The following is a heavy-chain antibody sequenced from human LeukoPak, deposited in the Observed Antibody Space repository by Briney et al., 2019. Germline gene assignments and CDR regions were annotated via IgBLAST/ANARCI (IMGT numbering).Heavy chain of an antibody. V-gene: IGHV3-72*01. D-gene: IGHD4-17*01. CDR1: GFTFSDHY. Sequence: GGSLSLSCAASGFTFSDHYMDWVRQAPGKGLEWVGRIRNKANSHTTEYAASAKGRFTISRDDSKSSLYLQMNSLKIEDTAVYFCARGSSVTMSSYYYGMDIWGQGTTVTVSS. CDR2: IRNKANSHTT. J-gene: IGHJ6*02. CDR3: ARGSSVTMSSYYYGMDI.